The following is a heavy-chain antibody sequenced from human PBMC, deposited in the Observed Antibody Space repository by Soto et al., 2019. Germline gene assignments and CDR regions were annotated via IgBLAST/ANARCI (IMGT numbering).Heavy chain of an antibody. CDR2: IYYTGST. V-gene: IGHV4-59*01. Sequence: SETLSLTCTVSGGSISSYYWSWIRQPPGKGLEWIGYIYYTGSTNYNPSLKSRVTISVDTSKTEFSLKLNSVTAADTAVYYCAKGGGTSSTSDWYFDLWGRGALVTVSP. CDR1: GGSISSYY. D-gene: IGHD6-6*01. J-gene: IGHJ2*01. CDR3: AKGGGTSSTSDWYFDL.